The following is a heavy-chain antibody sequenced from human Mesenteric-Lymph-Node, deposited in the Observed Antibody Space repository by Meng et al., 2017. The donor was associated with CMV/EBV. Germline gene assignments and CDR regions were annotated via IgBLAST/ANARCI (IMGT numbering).Heavy chain of an antibody. J-gene: IGHJ4*02. V-gene: IGHV3-33*06. Sequence: GESLKISCAASGFTFSSYGMHWVRQAPGKGLEWVAVIWYDGSNKYYADSVKGRFTISRDNSKNTLYLQMNSLRAEDTAVYYCAKASHGYYFYYFDYWGQGTLVTVSS. D-gene: IGHD3-22*01. CDR3: AKASHGYYFYYFDY. CDR2: IWYDGSNK. CDR1: GFTFSSYG.